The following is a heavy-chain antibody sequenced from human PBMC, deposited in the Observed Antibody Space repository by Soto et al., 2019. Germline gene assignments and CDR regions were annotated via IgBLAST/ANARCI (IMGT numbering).Heavy chain of an antibody. V-gene: IGHV4-4*02. Sequence: PSETLSLTCAVSSDSISSSFWWSWVRQPPGKGLEWIGEIYHTESTVYNPSLKSRVTISVDKSKNQFSLNLDSVTAADTAVYYCARYDFGTFDYWGRGILVTVSS. CDR3: ARYDFGTFDY. J-gene: IGHJ4*02. CDR2: IYHTEST. D-gene: IGHD4-17*01. CDR1: SDSISSSFW.